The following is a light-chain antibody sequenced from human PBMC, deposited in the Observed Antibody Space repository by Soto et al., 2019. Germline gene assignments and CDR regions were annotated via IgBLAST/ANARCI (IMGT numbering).Light chain of an antibody. CDR2: GAS. V-gene: IGKV3-15*01. J-gene: IGKJ5*01. CDR1: QSVSSN. CDR3: QQYNNWPGT. Sequence: EILMTQYPATLSVSAGERSTLSCLASQSVSSNLAWYQQKPGQAPRLLIYGASTRANGIPARFSGSGSGTEFTLTINSLQPEDFAAYYCQQYNNWPGTFGQGTRLEIK.